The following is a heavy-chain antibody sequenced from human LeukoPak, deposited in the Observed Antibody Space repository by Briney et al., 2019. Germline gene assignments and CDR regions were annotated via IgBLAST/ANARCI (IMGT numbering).Heavy chain of an antibody. J-gene: IGHJ6*02. D-gene: IGHD5/OR15-5a*01. V-gene: IGHV3-23*01. CDR3: AKGSTYYYGMDV. CDR2: ISGSGGST. CDR1: GFTFSSYA. Sequence: PGGSLRLSCAASGFTFSSYAMSWVRQAPGKGLEWVSAISGSGGSTYYAASVKGRFTISRDNSKNTLYLQMNSLRAEDTAVYYCAKGSTYYYGMDVWGQGTTVTVSS.